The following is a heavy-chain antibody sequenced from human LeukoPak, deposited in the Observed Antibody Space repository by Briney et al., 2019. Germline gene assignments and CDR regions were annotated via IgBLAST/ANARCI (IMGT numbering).Heavy chain of an antibody. J-gene: IGHJ4*02. CDR1: GFTVRSNY. CDR3: ARGVGYDDTTGTYYGFFDY. Sequence: GGSLRLSCAASGFTVRSNYMSWFRQAPGKGLEWASVIYNDGRTYYADSVKGRFIISKDISKNTLYLQMNNLRADDTAVYYCARGVGYDDTTGTYYGFFDYWGQGSLVIVSS. V-gene: IGHV3-53*01. D-gene: IGHD1-26*01. CDR2: IYNDGRT.